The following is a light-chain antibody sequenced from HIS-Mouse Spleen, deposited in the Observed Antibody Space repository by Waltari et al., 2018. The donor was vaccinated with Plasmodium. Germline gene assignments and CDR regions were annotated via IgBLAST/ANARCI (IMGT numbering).Light chain of an antibody. CDR1: QSVSIN. V-gene: IGKV3-15*01. J-gene: IGKJ3*01. CDR3: QQYNNWSFT. CDR2: GAS. Sequence: EIVMTQSPATLSVSPGERATLSCRALQSVSINLAWYQQKPGQVPRLLIYGASTRATGIPARVSGSGSGTEFTLTISSLQSEDFAVYYCQQYNNWSFTFGPGTKVDIK.